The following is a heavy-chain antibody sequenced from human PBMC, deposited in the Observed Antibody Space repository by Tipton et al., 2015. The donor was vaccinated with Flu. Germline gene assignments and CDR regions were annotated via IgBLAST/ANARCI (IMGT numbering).Heavy chain of an antibody. CDR2: IFYSGST. D-gene: IGHD1-26*01. CDR1: GGSITSYY. Sequence: TLSLTCTVSGGSITSYYWSWIRQPPGKGLEWIGYIFYSGSTNYNPSLKSRVTMSVDTSKNQFSLKLSSVTAADTAVYYCARDKASVGAQPFYYYYGMDVWGQGTTVTVSS. J-gene: IGHJ6*02. CDR3: ARDKASVGAQPFYYYYGMDV. V-gene: IGHV4-59*01.